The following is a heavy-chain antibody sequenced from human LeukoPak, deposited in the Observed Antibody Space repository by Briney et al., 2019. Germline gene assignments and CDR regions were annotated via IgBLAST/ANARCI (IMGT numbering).Heavy chain of an antibody. CDR2: IYYSGST. Sequence: PSETLSLTCTVSGGSISSSSYYWGWIRQPPGKGLEWIGSIYYSGSTYYNPSLKSRATISVDTSKNQFSLKLSSVTAADTAVYYCARGPVEYDFWSGSKNYYYYYMDVWGKGTTVTVSS. CDR3: ARGPVEYDFWSGSKNYYYYYMDV. J-gene: IGHJ6*03. CDR1: GGSISSSSYY. V-gene: IGHV4-39*01. D-gene: IGHD3-3*01.